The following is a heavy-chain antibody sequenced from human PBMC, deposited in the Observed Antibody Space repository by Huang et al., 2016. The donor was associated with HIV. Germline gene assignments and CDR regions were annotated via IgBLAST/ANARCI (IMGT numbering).Heavy chain of an antibody. Sequence: QAQLVQSGAAVMKPGSSVRVSCKASGVSFSDSAFSWVRRAPGQGLDWMGGSIPRFGLTNYAPRVQGRVTSAADKSSNTVYLELTSLRSGDTAVYYCAREGQNWLGKPFGALAFWGQGTEVIVSS. CDR2: SIPRFGLT. CDR1: GVSFSDSA. D-gene: IGHD3-16*01. V-gene: IGHV1-69*10. J-gene: IGHJ4*03. CDR3: AREGQNWLGKPFGALAF.